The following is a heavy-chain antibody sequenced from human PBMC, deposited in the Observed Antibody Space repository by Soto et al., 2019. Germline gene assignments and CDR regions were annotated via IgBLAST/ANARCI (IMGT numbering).Heavy chain of an antibody. D-gene: IGHD1-26*01. V-gene: IGHV3-48*03. CDR2: IHHSGQPI. CDR1: GFTFSSSE. Sequence: EVQLVESGGGLVQPGGSLRLSCAVSGFTFSSSEMYWVRQAPGKGLEWISYIHHSGQPILYADPVKGRFTISRDNANNSLFLQMISVRAEDTAVYYCARRASRWGPGTVVNVSS. CDR3: ARRASR. J-gene: IGHJ3*01.